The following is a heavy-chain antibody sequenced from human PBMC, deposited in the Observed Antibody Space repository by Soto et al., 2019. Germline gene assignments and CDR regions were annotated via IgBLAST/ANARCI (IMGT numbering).Heavy chain of an antibody. J-gene: IGHJ6*02. V-gene: IGHV3-30-3*01. CDR3: ARDSEYSSGWYYYYYGMDV. Sequence: PGGSLRLSCAASGLTFSSYAMHWVRQAPGKGLEWVAVISYDGSNKYYADSVKGRFTISRDNSKNTLYLQMNSLRAEDTAVYYCARDSEYSSGWYYYYYGMDVWGQGTTVTVSS. CDR2: ISYDGSNK. CDR1: GLTFSSYA. D-gene: IGHD6-19*01.